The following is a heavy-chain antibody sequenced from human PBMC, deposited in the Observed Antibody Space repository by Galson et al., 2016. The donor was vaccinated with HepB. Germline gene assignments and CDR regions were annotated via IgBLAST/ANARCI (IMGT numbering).Heavy chain of an antibody. CDR2: INRDGTYT. CDR1: GFTFSSFW. V-gene: IGHV3-74*01. Sequence: SLRLSCAASGFTFSSFWMHWDRQTPGKGLVWVSHINRDGTYTEYADSVRGRFTISRDNARNTLYLQMNSLRAEDTALYYCVRDLYGRDDFWGQGTLVTVSS. CDR3: VRDLYGRDDF. J-gene: IGHJ4*02. D-gene: IGHD2/OR15-2a*01.